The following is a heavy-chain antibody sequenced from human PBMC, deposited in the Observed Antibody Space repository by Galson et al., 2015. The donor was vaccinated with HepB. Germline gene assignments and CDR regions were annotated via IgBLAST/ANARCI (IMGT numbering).Heavy chain of an antibody. Sequence: SLRLSCAASGFTFSSYSMNWVRQAPGKGLEWGAVISYDGSNKYYADSVKGRFTISRDNSKNTLYLQMNSLRAEDTAVYYCAKGAVQLWLGGWHDYWGQGTLVTVSS. D-gene: IGHD5-18*01. CDR3: AKGAVQLWLGGWHDY. V-gene: IGHV3-30*18. CDR2: ISYDGSNK. J-gene: IGHJ4*02. CDR1: GFTFSSYS.